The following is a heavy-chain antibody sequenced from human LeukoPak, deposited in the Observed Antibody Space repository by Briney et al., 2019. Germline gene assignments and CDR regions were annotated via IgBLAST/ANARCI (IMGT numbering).Heavy chain of an antibody. CDR3: AKAGDSSSSPLFLD. J-gene: IGHJ4*02. V-gene: IGHV3-64*01. D-gene: IGHD6-6*01. CDR2: ISSNGGST. CDR1: GFTFSSYA. Sequence: PGGSLRLSCAASGFTFSSYAMHWVRQAPGKGLEYVSAISSNGGSTYYANSVKGRFTTSRDNSKNTLYLQMGSLRAEDMAVYYCAKAGDSSSSPLFLDWGQGTLVTVSS.